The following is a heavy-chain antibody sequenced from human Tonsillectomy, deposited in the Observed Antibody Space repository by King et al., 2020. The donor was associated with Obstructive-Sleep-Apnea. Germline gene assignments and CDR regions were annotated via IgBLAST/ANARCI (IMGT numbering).Heavy chain of an antibody. J-gene: IGHJ4*02. Sequence: VQLVESGAEVKKPGASVKVSCKASGYTFTSYYIHWVRRAPGQGLEWMGWISPNSGATTYAQKFQDRVTMTRDTAITTAYMDLSRLRSDDTAIYYCARDMSAYDWTSPAYWGQGTLVTVSS. V-gene: IGHV1-2*02. D-gene: IGHD3-16*01. CDR3: ARDMSAYDWTSPAY. CDR1: GYTFTSYY. CDR2: ISPNSGAT.